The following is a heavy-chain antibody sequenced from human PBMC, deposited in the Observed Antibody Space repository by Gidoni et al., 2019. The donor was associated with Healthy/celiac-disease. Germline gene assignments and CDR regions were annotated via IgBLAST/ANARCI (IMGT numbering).Heavy chain of an antibody. CDR2: IYYSGST. Sequence: QVQLQESGPGLVKPAQTLSLPCTVSGGSISSGGYYWCWIRQHPGKGLEWIGFIYYSGSTSYNPSLKSRVTISLDTSKNQFSLKLSSVTAADTAVYYCARDPLVAATLNAFDIWGQGTMVTVSS. J-gene: IGHJ3*02. D-gene: IGHD2-15*01. CDR3: ARDPLVAATLNAFDI. CDR1: GGSISSGGYY. V-gene: IGHV4-31*03.